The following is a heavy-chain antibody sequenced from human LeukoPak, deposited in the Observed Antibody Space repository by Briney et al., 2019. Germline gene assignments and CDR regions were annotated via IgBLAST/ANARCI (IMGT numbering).Heavy chain of an antibody. V-gene: IGHV4-39*07. CDR2: IYYSGSA. J-gene: IGHJ6*03. Sequence: SETLSLTCTVSGGSISSSSYYWGWIRQPPGKGLEWIGSIYYSGSAYYNPSLKSRVTISVDTSKNQFSLKLSSVTAADTAVYYCARGRGVVIIVDAYYMDVRGKGTTVTVSS. CDR3: ARGRGVVIIVDAYYMDV. D-gene: IGHD3-3*01. CDR1: GGSISSSSYY.